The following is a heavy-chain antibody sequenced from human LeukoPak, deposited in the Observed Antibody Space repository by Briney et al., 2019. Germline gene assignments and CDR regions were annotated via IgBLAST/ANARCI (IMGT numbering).Heavy chain of an antibody. V-gene: IGHV3-74*01. Sequence: PGGSLRLSCAASGFTFSSYWMHWVRQAPGKGLVWVPRINSDGSSTSCADSVKGRFTISRDNAKNTLYLQMNSLRAEDTAVYYCARDVGGSYYDFDFDYWGQGTLVTVSS. D-gene: IGHD1-26*01. CDR3: ARDVGGSYYDFDFDY. J-gene: IGHJ4*02. CDR1: GFTFSSYW. CDR2: INSDGSST.